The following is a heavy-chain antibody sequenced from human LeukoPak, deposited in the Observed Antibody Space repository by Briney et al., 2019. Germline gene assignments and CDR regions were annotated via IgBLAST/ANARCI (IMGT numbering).Heavy chain of an antibody. CDR1: GYTFITSG. V-gene: IGHV1-18*01. D-gene: IGHD2-21*02. CDR3: VRDRDATPDDVRDY. Sequence: ASVKVSCKTSGYTFITSGITWVRQAPGHGLKWMGWISPFNGKTRFAEEFQDRLTLTTDTPTRTAYMVLRSLRSDDTAVYYCVRDRDATPDDVRDYWGQGSLVTVSS. CDR2: ISPFNGKT. J-gene: IGHJ4*02.